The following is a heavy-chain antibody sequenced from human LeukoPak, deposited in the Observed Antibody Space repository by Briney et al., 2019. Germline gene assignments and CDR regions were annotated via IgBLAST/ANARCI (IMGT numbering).Heavy chain of an antibody. D-gene: IGHD3-10*01. J-gene: IGHJ5*02. CDR2: INSDGSST. CDR1: GFTFSSYG. CDR3: ARDRGRYGEVGENWFDP. Sequence: GGSLRLSCAASGFTFSSYGMSWVRQAPGKGLVWVSRINSDGSSTSYADSVKGRFTISRDNAKNTLYLQMNSLRAEDTAVYYCARDRGRYGEVGENWFDPWGQGTLVTVSS. V-gene: IGHV3-74*01.